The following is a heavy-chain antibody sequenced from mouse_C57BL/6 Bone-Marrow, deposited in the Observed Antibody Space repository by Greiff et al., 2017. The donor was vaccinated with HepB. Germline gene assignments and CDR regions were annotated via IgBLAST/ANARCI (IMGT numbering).Heavy chain of an antibody. CDR3: TFYDYGSRGYFDV. Sequence: VQLKESGAELVRPGASVKLSCTASGFNIKDDYMHWVKQRPEQGLEWIGWIDPENGDTEYASKFQGKATITADTSSNTAYLQLSSLKSEDTAVYYCTFYDYGSRGYFDVWGTGTTVTVSS. D-gene: IGHD1-1*01. CDR2: IDPENGDT. J-gene: IGHJ1*03. CDR1: GFNIKDDY. V-gene: IGHV14-4*01.